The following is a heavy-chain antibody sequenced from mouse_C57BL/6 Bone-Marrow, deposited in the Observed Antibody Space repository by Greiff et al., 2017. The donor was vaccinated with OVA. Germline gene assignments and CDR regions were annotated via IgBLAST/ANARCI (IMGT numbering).Heavy chain of an antibody. CDR2: IDPANGNT. D-gene: IGHD1-1*01. CDR3: ARNYYGSSSWCFDV. CDR1: GFNIKNTY. Sequence: EVQLQQSVAELVRPGASVKLSCTASGFNIKNTYMHWVKQRPEQGLEWIGRIDPANGNTKYAPKFPGKATITADTSSNTAYLQLSSLTYENTAIYDCARNYYGSSSWCFDVWGTGTTVSVSS. V-gene: IGHV14-3*01. J-gene: IGHJ1*03.